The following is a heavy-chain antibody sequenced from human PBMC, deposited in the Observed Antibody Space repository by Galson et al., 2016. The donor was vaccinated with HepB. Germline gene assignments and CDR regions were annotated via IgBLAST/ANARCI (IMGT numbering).Heavy chain of an antibody. CDR1: GDSVSSYSVG. V-gene: IGHV6-1*01. Sequence: CAISGDSVSSYSVGWNWIRQSPSRGLEWLGRTYYKSEFYTDYAQSVKSRIIISPDTSKNHVSLHLKTVTPEDTALYYCARGPTDWGPIDYWGPGTPVTVSS. D-gene: IGHD7-27*01. CDR2: TYYKSEFYT. CDR3: ARGPTDWGPIDY. J-gene: IGHJ4*02.